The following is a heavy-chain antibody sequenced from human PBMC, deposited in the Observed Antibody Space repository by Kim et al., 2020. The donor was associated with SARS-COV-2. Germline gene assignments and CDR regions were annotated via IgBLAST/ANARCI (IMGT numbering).Heavy chain of an antibody. V-gene: IGHV4-34*01. Sequence: LKGGVTISVDTSKNQFSLKLSSVAAADTAVYYCARGPGIAAAGIGGAFDIWGQGTMVTVSS. J-gene: IGHJ3*02. D-gene: IGHD6-13*01. CDR3: ARGPGIAAAGIGGAFDI.